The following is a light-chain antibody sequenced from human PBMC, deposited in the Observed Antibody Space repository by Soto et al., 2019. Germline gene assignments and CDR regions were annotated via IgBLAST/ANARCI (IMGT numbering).Light chain of an antibody. J-gene: IGKJ1*01. V-gene: IGKV3-20*01. CDR1: QSVKSNN. Sequence: EIVLTQSPGTLSLSPGERATLSCRSSQSVKSNNLACYQRKPGQAPRLLIYDASSRAAGFPDRFSGSGSETDFTLTISRLEPEDFAVYYCQQYGGSPWTFGQGTKVEIK. CDR2: DAS. CDR3: QQYGGSPWT.